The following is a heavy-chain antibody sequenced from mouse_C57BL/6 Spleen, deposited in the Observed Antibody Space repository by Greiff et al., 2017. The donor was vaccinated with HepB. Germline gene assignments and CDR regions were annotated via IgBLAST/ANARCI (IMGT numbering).Heavy chain of an antibody. Sequence: QVQLQQPGAELVRPGSSVKLSCKASGYTFTSYWMHWVKQRPIQGLEWIGNIDPSDSETHYNQKFKDKATLTVDKSSSTAYMQLSSLTYEASAVYYCARSPPPFAYFDYWGQGTTLTVSS. CDR2: IDPSDSET. CDR3: ARSPPPFAYFDY. V-gene: IGHV1-52*01. J-gene: IGHJ2*01. CDR1: GYTFTSYW.